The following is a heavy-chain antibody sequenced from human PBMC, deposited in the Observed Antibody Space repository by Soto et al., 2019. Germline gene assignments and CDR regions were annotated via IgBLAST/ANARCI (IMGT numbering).Heavy chain of an antibody. J-gene: IGHJ4*02. D-gene: IGHD1-26*01. V-gene: IGHV5-51*01. CDR1: GYGFSSYW. CDR3: ARTVAYSGSYYFDC. CDR2: IYPGDSDT. Sequence: ESLKISCKGSGYGFSSYWVAWVRQMPGKGLEWMGIIYPGDSDTKYSPSFQGQVTISADRSISTAYLQWSSLKASDTAMYYCARTVAYSGSYYFDCWGQGTLVTVS.